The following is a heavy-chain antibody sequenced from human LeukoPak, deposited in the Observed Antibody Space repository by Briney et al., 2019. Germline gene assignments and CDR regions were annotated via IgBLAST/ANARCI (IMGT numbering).Heavy chain of an antibody. CDR2: INPNSGVT. V-gene: IGHV1-2*02. Sequence: ASVKVSCKASGYTFTAYYMHWVRQAPGQGLEWMGWINPNSGVTNYAQKFQGRVTMTRDTSVSTAYMELRRLRSDDTAVYYCARGSYPFDYWGQGTLVTVSS. CDR1: GYTFTAYY. D-gene: IGHD1-26*01. J-gene: IGHJ4*02. CDR3: ARGSYPFDY.